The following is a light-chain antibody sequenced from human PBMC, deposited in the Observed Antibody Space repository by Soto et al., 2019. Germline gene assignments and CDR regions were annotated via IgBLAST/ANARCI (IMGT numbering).Light chain of an antibody. CDR1: QSVSSSY. CDR3: QQYGISPFT. CDR2: VAS. J-gene: IGKJ2*01. Sequence: EIVLTQSPGTLSLSPGERATLSCRASQSVSSSYLAWYQQKPGQAPRILIYVASSRANGITDRFSGSGSGTDFTLTISRLEPEDFAVYYCQQYGISPFTFGQGTKLEIK. V-gene: IGKV3-20*01.